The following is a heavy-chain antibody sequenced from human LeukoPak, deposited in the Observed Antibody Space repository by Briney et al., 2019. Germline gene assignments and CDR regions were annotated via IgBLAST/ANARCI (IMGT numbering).Heavy chain of an antibody. Sequence: GGSLRLSCAASGFTVSSNYMSWVRQAPGKGLEWVSVIYSGGSTYYADSVKDRFTISRDNSKNTLYLQMNSLRAEDTAVYYCARLRNGDYDSPYFDYWGQGTLVTVSS. V-gene: IGHV3-66*01. CDR1: GFTVSSNY. D-gene: IGHD4-17*01. CDR3: ARLRNGDYDSPYFDY. J-gene: IGHJ4*02. CDR2: IYSGGST.